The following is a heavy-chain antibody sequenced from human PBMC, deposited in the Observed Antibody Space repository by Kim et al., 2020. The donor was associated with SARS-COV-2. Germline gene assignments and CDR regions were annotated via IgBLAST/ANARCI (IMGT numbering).Heavy chain of an antibody. J-gene: IGHJ4*02. CDR1: GFTFSDHY. CDR3: ARVGRYPIDY. D-gene: IGHD1-26*01. Sequence: GGSLRLSCAASGFTFSDHYMDWVRQAPGKGLEWVGRTRDKANSYTTEYAASVKGRFSISRDDSKDSLYLQMNSLKTEDTAIYYCARVGRYPIDYWGQGTLVTVSS. V-gene: IGHV3-72*01. CDR2: TRDKANSYTT.